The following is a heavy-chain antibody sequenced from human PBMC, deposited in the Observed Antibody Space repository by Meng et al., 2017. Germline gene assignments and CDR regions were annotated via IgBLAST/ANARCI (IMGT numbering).Heavy chain of an antibody. CDR2: IYYSGST. CDR3: ARGRVVNWFDP. J-gene: IGHJ5*02. CDR1: GGSISSSSYY. D-gene: IGHD2-15*01. V-gene: IGHV4-39*07. Sequence: QLQLQASGPGQVKPSETLSLTFTVSGGSISSSSYYWGWIRQPPGKGLEWIGSIYYSGSTYYNPSLKSRVTISVDTSKNQFSLKLSSVTAADTAVYYCARGRVVNWFDPWGQGTLVTVSS.